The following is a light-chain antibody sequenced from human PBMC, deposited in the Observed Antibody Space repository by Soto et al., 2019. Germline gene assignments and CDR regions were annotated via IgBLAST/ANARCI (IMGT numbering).Light chain of an antibody. Sequence: DIPMTQSPSTLSASVGDRVTITCRASQSISSWLAWYQQKPGKAPKLLIYKASSLESGVPSRFSGSGSGTEFTLTISSLQPDDFATYYCQDYNSYSFGQGTKVEIK. CDR2: KAS. CDR1: QSISSW. V-gene: IGKV1-5*03. CDR3: QDYNSYS. J-gene: IGKJ1*01.